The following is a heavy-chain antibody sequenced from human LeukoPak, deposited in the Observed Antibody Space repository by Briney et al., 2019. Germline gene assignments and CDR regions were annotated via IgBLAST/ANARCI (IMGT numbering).Heavy chain of an antibody. V-gene: IGHV3-73*01. CDR1: GFTFSGSA. Sequence: GGSLKLSCAASGFTFSGSAMHWVRQASGKGLEWVGRIRSKANSYATAYAESVKGRCTISRDDSKNPAYLQMSSLTTEDTAVYYCTRHDGSDNYYYYGMDVWGQGTTVTVSS. J-gene: IGHJ6*02. D-gene: IGHD5-24*01. CDR2: IRSKANSYAT. CDR3: TRHDGSDNYYYYGMDV.